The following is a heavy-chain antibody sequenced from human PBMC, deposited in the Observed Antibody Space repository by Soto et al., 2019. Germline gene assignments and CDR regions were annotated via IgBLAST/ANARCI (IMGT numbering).Heavy chain of an antibody. J-gene: IGHJ5*02. CDR3: ARAVNKDFWSGFNWFDP. Sequence: GGSLRLSCAASGFTFSSYEMNWVRQAPGKGLEWVSYISSSGSTIYYADSVKGRFTISRDNAKISLYLQMNSLRAEDTAVYYCARAVNKDFWSGFNWFDPWGQGTLVTVSS. CDR2: ISSSGSTI. V-gene: IGHV3-48*03. D-gene: IGHD3-3*01. CDR1: GFTFSSYE.